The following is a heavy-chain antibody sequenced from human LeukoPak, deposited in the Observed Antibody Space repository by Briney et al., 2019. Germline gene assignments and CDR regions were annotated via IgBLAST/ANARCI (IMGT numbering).Heavy chain of an antibody. V-gene: IGHV4-4*07. J-gene: IGHJ4*02. CDR3: ARGIVDYYGSSGYYDY. D-gene: IGHD3-22*01. CDR2: IYTSGST. Sequence: SETLSLTCTVSGGSISSYYWSWIRQPAGKGLEWIARIYTSGSTSYNPSLKSRVTMSVDTSKNQFSLKLSAVTAADTAVYYCARGIVDYYGSSGYYDYWGQGTLVTVSS. CDR1: GGSISSYY.